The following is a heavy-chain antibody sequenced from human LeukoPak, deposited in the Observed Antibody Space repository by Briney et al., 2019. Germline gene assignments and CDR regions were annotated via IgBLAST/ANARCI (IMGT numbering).Heavy chain of an antibody. Sequence: GGSLRLSCGASVFTLSNYDVNWVRQAPGKGLEWASYISSSGYTIYYADSVKGRFTISRDNARNSLFLQMNTLRAEDTAVYLCARDFDFWSGGGGLDVWGQGATVIVSS. V-gene: IGHV3-48*03. D-gene: IGHD3-3*01. J-gene: IGHJ6*02. CDR2: ISSSGYTI. CDR1: VFTLSNYD. CDR3: ARDFDFWSGGGGLDV.